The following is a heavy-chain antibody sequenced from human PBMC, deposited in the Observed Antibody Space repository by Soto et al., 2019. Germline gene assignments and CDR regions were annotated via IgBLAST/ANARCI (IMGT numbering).Heavy chain of an antibody. CDR3: SPQRHAVRGLDY. J-gene: IGHJ4*02. CDR2: IKSKVDGETT. Sequence: EVQLVESGGGLVKPGGSLRLSCAASGFTFSSAWMSWVRQAPGKGLEWIGRIKSKVDGETTDYAAPVEGRFTISRXXSKNTLYLLMNSLKIEDTAVYYCSPQRHAVRGLDYWGQGTLVTVSS. CDR1: GFTFSSAW. V-gene: IGHV3-15*01. D-gene: IGHD1-1*01.